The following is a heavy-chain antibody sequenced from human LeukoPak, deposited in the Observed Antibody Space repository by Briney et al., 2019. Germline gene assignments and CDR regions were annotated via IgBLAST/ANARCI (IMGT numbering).Heavy chain of an antibody. CDR1: GYTFTDGY. Sequence: ASVKVSCKASGYTFTDGYIHWVRQAPGQGLEWMGWINVNSGGTNYAQKFYARVTMTRDTSISTAYMELSRLRSDDTAVYYCARVTGYRIEDYFDYWGQGTLVTVSS. D-gene: IGHD6-13*01. CDR2: INVNSGGT. CDR3: ARVTGYRIEDYFDY. V-gene: IGHV1-2*02. J-gene: IGHJ4*02.